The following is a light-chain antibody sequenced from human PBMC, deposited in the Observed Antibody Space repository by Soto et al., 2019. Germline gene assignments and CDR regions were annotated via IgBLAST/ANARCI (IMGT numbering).Light chain of an antibody. V-gene: IGKV1-13*02. CDR3: QQFNSFPLT. J-gene: IGKJ4*01. Sequence: AIQLTQSPSSLSASVGDRVTITCRTSQGISSTLAWYQQKPGNAPKLLIYDASTLQSGVPSRFSGSGSGTGFTLTISSLQPEDFQTYYCQQFNSFPLTFGGGTKVEFK. CDR2: DAS. CDR1: QGISST.